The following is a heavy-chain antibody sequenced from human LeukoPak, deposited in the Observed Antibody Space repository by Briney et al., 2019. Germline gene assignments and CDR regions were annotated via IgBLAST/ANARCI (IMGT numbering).Heavy chain of an antibody. CDR3: TRVGYIDEGIDY. V-gene: IGHV3-7*04. Sequence: GGSLRLSCVASGFPFSSYWMTWVRKAPGKGLEWVANIKQDGSKKSYVDSVKGRFTISRDNAKNSLYLQMNSLRAEDTAIYYCTRVGYIDEGIDYWGQGTLVTVSS. D-gene: IGHD5-24*01. CDR1: GFPFSSYW. J-gene: IGHJ4*02. CDR2: IKQDGSKK.